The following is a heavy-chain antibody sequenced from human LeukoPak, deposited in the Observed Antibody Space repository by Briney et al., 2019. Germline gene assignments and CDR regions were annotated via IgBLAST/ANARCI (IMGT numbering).Heavy chain of an antibody. J-gene: IGHJ4*02. CDR2: ISPDGSNQ. CDR1: GPTFSSHA. V-gene: IGHV3-30*03. D-gene: IGHD2-21*01. CDR3: AGAIGYFDY. Sequence: GGSLRLSCAASGPTFSSHAMHWVRQAPGKGLEWVGAISPDGSNQYYIDSVKGRFTISRDNSKNTLYLQMNSLRTEDTAVYYCAGAIGYFDYWGQGTLVTVSS.